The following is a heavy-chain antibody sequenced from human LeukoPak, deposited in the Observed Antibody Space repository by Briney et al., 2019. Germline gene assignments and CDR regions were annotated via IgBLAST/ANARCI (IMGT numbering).Heavy chain of an antibody. V-gene: IGHV4-38-2*02. J-gene: IGHJ3*02. D-gene: IGHD7-27*01. CDR3: ARKLNWGLGAFDI. CDR1: GYSISSGHY. Sequence: SETLSLTCTVSGYSISSGHYWGWIRQPPGKGLEWIGSIYYSGSTYYNPSLKSRVTISVDTSKNQFSLKLSSVTAVDTAMYYCARKLNWGLGAFDIWGQGALVTVSS. CDR2: IYYSGST.